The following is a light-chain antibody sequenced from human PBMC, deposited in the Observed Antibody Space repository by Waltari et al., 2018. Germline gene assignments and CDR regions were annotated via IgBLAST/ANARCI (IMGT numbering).Light chain of an antibody. CDR2: DAS. V-gene: IGKV3-11*01. CDR3: QQRSNWPAYT. Sequence: EIVLTQSPATLSLSPGERATLSCRASQSVSSYLAWYQQKHGQAPRLLIYDASNRATGIPARFSGSGSGTDFTLTISSLEPEDFAVYYCQQRSNWPAYTFGQGTKLEIK. J-gene: IGKJ2*01. CDR1: QSVSSY.